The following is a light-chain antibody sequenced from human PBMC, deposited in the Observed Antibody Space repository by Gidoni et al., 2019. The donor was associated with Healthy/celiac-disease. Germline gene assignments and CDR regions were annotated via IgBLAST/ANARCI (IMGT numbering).Light chain of an antibody. CDR2: QDS. Sequence: SYELTQPPSVSVSPGQTASLTFSGDKLGDKYSCWYQQKPGQSPVLVIYQDSKRPAGIPERFSGSTSRNTATLTISGTQAMDEADYYCQAWDSSHVVFGGGTKLTVL. CDR1: KLGDKY. V-gene: IGLV3-1*01. CDR3: QAWDSSHVV. J-gene: IGLJ2*01.